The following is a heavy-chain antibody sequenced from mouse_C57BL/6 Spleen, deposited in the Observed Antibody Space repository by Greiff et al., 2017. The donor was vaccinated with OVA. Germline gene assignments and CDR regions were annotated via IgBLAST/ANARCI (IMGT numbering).Heavy chain of an antibody. J-gene: IGHJ2*01. V-gene: IGHV1-81*01. Sequence: QVQLKESGAELARPGASVKLSCKASGYTFTSYGISWVKQRTGQGLEWIGEIYPRSGNTYYNEKFKGKATLTADKSSSTAYMELRSLTSEDSAVYFCAREDGSSLYYFDYWGQGTTLTVSS. CDR1: GYTFTSYG. CDR2: IYPRSGNT. CDR3: AREDGSSLYYFDY. D-gene: IGHD1-1*01.